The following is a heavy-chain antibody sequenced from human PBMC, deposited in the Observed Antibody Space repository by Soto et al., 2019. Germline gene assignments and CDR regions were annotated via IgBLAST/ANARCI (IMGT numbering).Heavy chain of an antibody. CDR3: AKDLAFGLGGGTYYYYGMDV. J-gene: IGHJ6*02. CDR2: ISGSGGST. Sequence: GGSLRLSCAASGFTFSSYAMSWVRQAPGKGLEWVSAISGSGGSTYYADSVKGRFTISRDNSKNTLYLQMNSLRAEDTAVYYCAKDLAFGLGGGTYYYYGMDVWGQGTTVTVSS. D-gene: IGHD3-16*01. V-gene: IGHV3-23*01. CDR1: GFTFSSYA.